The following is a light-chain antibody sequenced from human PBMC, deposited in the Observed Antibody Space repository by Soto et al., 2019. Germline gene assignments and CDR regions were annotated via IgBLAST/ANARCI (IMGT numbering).Light chain of an antibody. V-gene: IGKV1-5*01. CDR2: DAS. J-gene: IGKJ4*01. CDR1: QGISTF. Sequence: DIQMTQSPSSLSTSVGDRVTITCRASQGISTFLNWYQQKPGKAPKLLIYDASSLESGVPSRFSGSGSGTEFTLTISSLQPDDFATYYCQQYNSYRLTFGGGTKVDIK. CDR3: QQYNSYRLT.